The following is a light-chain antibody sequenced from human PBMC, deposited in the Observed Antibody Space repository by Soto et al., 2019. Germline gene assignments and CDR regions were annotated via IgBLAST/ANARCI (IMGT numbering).Light chain of an antibody. CDR1: ETISTY. CDR3: QQSYTMPYT. J-gene: IGKJ2*01. Sequence: DLQMTQSPPSLSASVGDRVTVTCRASETISTYLNWYQQKPGQAPKLLIRAAVSLEGGVPSRFSGSGSGTEFTLTVSGLQPEDFATYFCQQSYTMPYTFGQGTKLDIK. CDR2: AAV. V-gene: IGKV1-39*01.